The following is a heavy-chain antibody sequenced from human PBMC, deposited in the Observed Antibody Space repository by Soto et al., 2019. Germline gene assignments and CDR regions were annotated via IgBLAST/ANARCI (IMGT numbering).Heavy chain of an antibody. CDR2: IIPIFGTA. CDR3: ARVPAATHYYYYGMDV. CDR1: GYTFTSYG. J-gene: IGHJ6*02. D-gene: IGHD2-2*01. V-gene: IGHV1-69*13. Sequence: SVKVSCKASGYTFTSYGISWVRQAPGQGLEWMGGIIPIFGTANYAQKFQGRVTITADESTSTAYMELSSLRSEDTAVYYCARVPAATHYYYYGMDVWGQGTTVTVSS.